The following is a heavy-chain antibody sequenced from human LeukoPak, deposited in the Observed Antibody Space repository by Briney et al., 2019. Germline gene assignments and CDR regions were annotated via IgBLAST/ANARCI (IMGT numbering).Heavy chain of an antibody. V-gene: IGHV3-30*18. D-gene: IGHD3-10*01. CDR2: ISYDGSNK. J-gene: IGHJ4*02. Sequence: GRSLRLSCAASGFTFSSYGMHWVRQAPGKGLEWVAVISYDGSNKYYADSVKGRFTISRDNSKNTLYLQMNSLRAEDTAVYYCAKDQGGTTYYYGSGSSNTDYWGQGTLVTVSS. CDR3: AKDQGGTTYYYGSGSSNTDY. CDR1: GFTFSSYG.